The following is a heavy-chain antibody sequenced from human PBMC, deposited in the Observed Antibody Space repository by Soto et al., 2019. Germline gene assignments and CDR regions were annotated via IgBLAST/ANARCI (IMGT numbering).Heavy chain of an antibody. CDR2: IYYSGST. J-gene: IGHJ3*01. CDR1: GGSINSRYW. Sequence: SETLSLTCAVSGGSINSRYWWSWVRQSPGKGLEWIGYIYYSGSTNYNPSLKSRVTISVDTSKNQFSLKLSSVTAADTAVYYCARVWGGAFDFWGQGTMVTVSS. V-gene: IGHV4-4*02. CDR3: ARVWGGAFDF. D-gene: IGHD3-10*01.